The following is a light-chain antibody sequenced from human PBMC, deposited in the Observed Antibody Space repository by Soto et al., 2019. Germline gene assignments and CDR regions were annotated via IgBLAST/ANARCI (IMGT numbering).Light chain of an antibody. CDR1: QSIGSY. CDR2: DAS. V-gene: IGKV3-11*01. Sequence: EIVLAQSPDTLSLSPGERATLSCRASQSIGSYLAWYQQKPGQAPRVLIYDASNRATGIPAKFSGSGSGTGFTLTISSLEPEDFAVYYCQQRFSWPPTFGQGTKVEIK. J-gene: IGKJ1*01. CDR3: QQRFSWPPT.